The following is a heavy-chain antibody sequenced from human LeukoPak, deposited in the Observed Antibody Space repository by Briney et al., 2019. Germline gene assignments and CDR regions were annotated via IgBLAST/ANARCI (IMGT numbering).Heavy chain of an antibody. D-gene: IGHD5-18*01. CDR3: AKESGLKIQLWFDPGSNWFDP. CDR2: ISGSGGST. Sequence: GGSLRLSCAASGFTFSSYWMSWVRQAPGKGLEWVSAISGSGGSTYYADSVKGRFTISRDNSKNTLYLQMNSLRAEDTAVYYCAKESGLKIQLWFDPGSNWFDPWGQGTLVTVSS. J-gene: IGHJ5*02. V-gene: IGHV3-23*01. CDR1: GFTFSSYW.